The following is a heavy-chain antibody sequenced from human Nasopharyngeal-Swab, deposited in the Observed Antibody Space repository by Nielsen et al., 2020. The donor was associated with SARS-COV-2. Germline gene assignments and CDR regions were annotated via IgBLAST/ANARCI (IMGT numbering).Heavy chain of an antibody. V-gene: IGHV4-59*01. CDR3: ARLVPYYYYYMDV. J-gene: IGHJ6*03. D-gene: IGHD3-10*01. CDR1: GGSISSYY. Sequence: SETLFLTCTVSGGSISSYYWSWIRQPPGKGLEWIGYIYYSGSTNYNPSLKSRVTISVDTSKNQFSLKLSSVTAADTAVYYCARLVPYYYYYMDVWGKGTTVTVSS. CDR2: IYYSGST.